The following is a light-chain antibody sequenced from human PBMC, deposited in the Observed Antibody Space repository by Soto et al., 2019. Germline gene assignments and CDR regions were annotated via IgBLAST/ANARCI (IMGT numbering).Light chain of an antibody. CDR1: QSVSRS. J-gene: IGKJ4*01. Sequence: EIVLAQSPGTLSLSPGERPTLSRRASQSVSRSYIAWYQQKPGQAPRLLIYDASTRATDIPARFSGSGSGTDFTLTISSLLSEDFAVYCCHQYYKWPLTFGGGTKVDIK. V-gene: IGKV3-15*01. CDR2: DAS. CDR3: HQYYKWPLT.